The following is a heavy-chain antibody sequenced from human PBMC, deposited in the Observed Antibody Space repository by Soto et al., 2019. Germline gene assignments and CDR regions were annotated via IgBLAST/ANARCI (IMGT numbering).Heavy chain of an antibody. Sequence: SETLSLTYTVSGGSISSGGYYWSWIRQHPGKGLEWIGYIYYSGSTYYNPSLKSRVTISVDTSKNQFSLKLSSVTAVDTAVYYFASKVYCGGDCKNSDADPMDYWGQGTLVTVSS. CDR3: ASKVYCGGDCKNSDADPMDY. CDR1: GGSISSGGYY. J-gene: IGHJ4*02. V-gene: IGHV4-31*03. CDR2: IYYSGST. D-gene: IGHD2-21*02.